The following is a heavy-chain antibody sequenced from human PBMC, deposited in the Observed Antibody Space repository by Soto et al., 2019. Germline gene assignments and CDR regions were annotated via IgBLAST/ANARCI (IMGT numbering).Heavy chain of an antibody. V-gene: IGHV1-3*01. CDR1: GYTFTSYA. CDR3: ARSYVLQHQDI. CDR2: INAGNGNT. J-gene: IGHJ3*02. D-gene: IGHD3-16*01. Sequence: GASVELSSKASGYTFTSYAMHWVRQAPGQRLEWMGWINAGNGNTKYSQKFQGRVTITRDTSASTAYMELSSLRSEDTAVYYCARSYVLQHQDIWVQGTMVTVSS.